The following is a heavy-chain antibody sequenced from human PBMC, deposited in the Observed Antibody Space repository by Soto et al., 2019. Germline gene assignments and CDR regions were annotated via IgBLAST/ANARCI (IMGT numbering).Heavy chain of an antibody. D-gene: IGHD3-9*01. Sequence: PSETLSLTCSVSGGSISSYYWSWIRQPPGKGLEWIGYIYYSGSTNYNPSLKSRVTISVDTSKNQFSLKLSSVTAADTAVYYCASYDILTGYSIFYWGQGTLVTVSS. CDR3: ASYDILTGYSIFY. CDR2: IYYSGST. V-gene: IGHV4-59*08. CDR1: GGSISSYY. J-gene: IGHJ4*02.